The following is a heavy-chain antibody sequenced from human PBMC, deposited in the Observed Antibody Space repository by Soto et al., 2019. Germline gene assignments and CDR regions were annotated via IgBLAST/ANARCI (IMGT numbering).Heavy chain of an antibody. D-gene: IGHD3-10*01. CDR2: IWYDGSNK. CDR3: ARRRVAGYYGSGSYGGYYYGMDV. J-gene: IGHJ6*02. CDR1: GFTFSSDA. V-gene: IGHV3-33*01. Sequence: PGESLKISCAASGFTFSSDAMHWGRQAPGKGLEWVAVIWYDGSNKYYADSVKGRFTISRDNSKNTLYLQMNSLRAEDTAVYYCARRRVAGYYGSGSYGGYYYGMDVWGQGTTVTVSS.